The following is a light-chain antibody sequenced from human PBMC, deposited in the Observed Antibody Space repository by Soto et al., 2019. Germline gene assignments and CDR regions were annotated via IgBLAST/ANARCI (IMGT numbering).Light chain of an antibody. CDR3: ATWDDSLNGYV. CDR2: SNN. Sequence: QSVLTQPPSASGTPGQWVTISCSGSSSNIGSNAVNWYHQIPGTAPKLLIYSNNRRPSGVPDRFSGSKSGTSASLAISGLQSGDEANYYCATWDDSLNGYVFGTGTKLTVL. V-gene: IGLV1-44*01. CDR1: SSNIGSNA. J-gene: IGLJ1*01.